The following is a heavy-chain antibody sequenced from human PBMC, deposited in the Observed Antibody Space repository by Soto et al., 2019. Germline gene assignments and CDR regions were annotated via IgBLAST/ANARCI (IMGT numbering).Heavy chain of an antibody. D-gene: IGHD6-6*01. Sequence: GIWIRQPPGKGLEWIGYIYYTGRTNYNPSLMSRVTISLAASRNQFSLKLSSVTAADTAVFYCAREYSNSPEAFDYWGQGTLVTVSS. CDR3: AREYSNSPEAFDY. V-gene: IGHV4-59*01. CDR2: IYYTGRT. J-gene: IGHJ4*02.